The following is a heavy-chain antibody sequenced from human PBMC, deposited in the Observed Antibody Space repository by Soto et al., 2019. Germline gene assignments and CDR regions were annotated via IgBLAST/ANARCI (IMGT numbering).Heavy chain of an antibody. V-gene: IGHV3-15*01. CDR2: MKRKSEGGVT. CDR3: TINLGGNLGGRIVDFDD. D-gene: IGHD3-16*01. CDR1: GFNFTNAW. Sequence: SLRLSCAASGFNFTNAWMKWVRQFPGKGLEWVGRMKRKSEGGVTDYGAPVRARFNISRDDSKSMLFLHMSSLKTEDTALYYCTINLGGNLGGRIVDFDDWGQGALVTDSS. J-gene: IGHJ4*02.